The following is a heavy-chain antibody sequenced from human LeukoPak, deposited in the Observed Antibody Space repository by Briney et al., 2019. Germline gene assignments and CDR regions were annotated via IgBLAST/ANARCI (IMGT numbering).Heavy chain of an antibody. CDR1: GFTFNTFN. Sequence: GGSLRLSCASSGFTFNTFNMNWFRQAPGKGLEWVSSINSGGDYKYYADSVKGRFTTSRDNAKNSLSLQLNTLRVEDTAIYYCARGHYDVLASSYKWTPDYWGQGTLVTVSS. CDR2: INSGGDYK. V-gene: IGHV3-21*01. CDR3: ARGHYDVLASSYKWTPDY. D-gene: IGHD3-9*01. J-gene: IGHJ4*02.